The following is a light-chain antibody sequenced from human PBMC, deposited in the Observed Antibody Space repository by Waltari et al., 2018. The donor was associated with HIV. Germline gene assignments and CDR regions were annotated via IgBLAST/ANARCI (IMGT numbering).Light chain of an antibody. CDR1: QDISNY. CDR3: QQYDSLRYT. V-gene: IGKV1-33*01. Sequence: DIQMTQSPSSLSASVGDRVTITCQASQDISNYLNWYQQKPGKAPKLLIYDASNLETGVPSRFSGSGSGTDFTFTISSLQPEDIATYYCQQYDSLRYTFGQGTKVEIK. CDR2: DAS. J-gene: IGKJ2*01.